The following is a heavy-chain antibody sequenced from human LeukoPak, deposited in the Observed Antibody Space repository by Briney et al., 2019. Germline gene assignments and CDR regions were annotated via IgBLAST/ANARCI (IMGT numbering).Heavy chain of an antibody. J-gene: IGHJ3*02. D-gene: IGHD3-3*01. CDR2: ISSSSSYI. CDR1: GFTFSSYS. Sequence: PGGSLRLSXAASGFTFSSYSMNWVRQAPGKGLEWVSSISSSSSYIYYADSVKGRFTISRDNAKNSLYLQMNSLRAEDTAVYYCASYDFWSGYLVDDAFDIWGQGTMVTVSS. V-gene: IGHV3-21*01. CDR3: ASYDFWSGYLVDDAFDI.